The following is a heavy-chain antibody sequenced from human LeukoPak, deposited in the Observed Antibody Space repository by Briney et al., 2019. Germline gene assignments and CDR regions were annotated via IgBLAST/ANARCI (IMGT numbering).Heavy chain of an antibody. D-gene: IGHD3-9*01. Sequence: GGSLRLSFEASGFIFSSYRMDWVRQAPGKGLEVVSAIIVSGINTYYADSVKGRFTISRDNSKNTLYLQMNSLGAEDTALYYCAKDSLGYYKPFDYWGQGTLVTVSS. CDR3: AKDSLGYYKPFDY. V-gene: IGHV3-23*01. J-gene: IGHJ4*02. CDR1: GFIFSSYR. CDR2: IIVSGINT.